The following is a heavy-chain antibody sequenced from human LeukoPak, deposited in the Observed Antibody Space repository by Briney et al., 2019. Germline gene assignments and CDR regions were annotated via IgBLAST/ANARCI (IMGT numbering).Heavy chain of an antibody. D-gene: IGHD5-18*01. Sequence: ASVKVSCKASGYTFTSYYMHWVRQAPGQGLEWMGIINPSGGSTSYAQKFQGRVTMTSDMSTSTVYMELSSLRSEDTAVYYCARGGYIYGPAYYYYMDVWGKGATVTVSS. V-gene: IGHV1-46*01. CDR1: GYTFTSYY. J-gene: IGHJ6*03. CDR3: ARGGYIYGPAYYYYMDV. CDR2: INPSGGST.